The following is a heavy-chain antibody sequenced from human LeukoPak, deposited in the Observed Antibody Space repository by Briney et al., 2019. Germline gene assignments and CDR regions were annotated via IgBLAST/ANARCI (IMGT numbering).Heavy chain of an antibody. CDR3: ASLRRPRYSGYDLNWFDP. J-gene: IGHJ5*02. Sequence: SVQVSCKASGGTFSSYAISWVRQAPGQGLEWMGGIIPIFGTANYAQKFQGRVTITADESTSTAYMELSSLRSEDTAVYYCASLRRPRYSGYDLNWFDPWGQGTLVTVSS. V-gene: IGHV1-69*13. D-gene: IGHD5-12*01. CDR2: IIPIFGTA. CDR1: GGTFSSYA.